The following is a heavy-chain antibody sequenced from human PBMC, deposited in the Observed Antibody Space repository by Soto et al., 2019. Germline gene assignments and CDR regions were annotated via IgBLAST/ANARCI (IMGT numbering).Heavy chain of an antibody. D-gene: IGHD3-9*01. CDR1: GFTFSSYG. Sequence: LRLSCAASGFTFSSYGMHWVRQAPGKGLEWVAVISYDGSNKYYADSVKGRFTISRDNSKNTLYLQMNSLRAEDTAVYYCAKDLLKPYYDILTGYPDYWGQGALVTVSS. CDR3: AKDLLKPYYDILTGYPDY. V-gene: IGHV3-30*18. CDR2: ISYDGSNK. J-gene: IGHJ4*02.